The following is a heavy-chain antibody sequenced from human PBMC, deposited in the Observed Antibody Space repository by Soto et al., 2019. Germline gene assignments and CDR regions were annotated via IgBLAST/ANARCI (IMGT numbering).Heavy chain of an antibody. CDR3: AGGKKYYGNSDYYSDYFDY. CDR1: GGAFSGPY. CDR2: VNHGGST. Sequence: SETQSLTCAASGGAFSGPYCSWNRQAPGKGLEWIGEVNHGGSTNYTPSLKSRVTISLDTSTNQFSLRLASVTAADTAVYYCAGGKKYYGNSDYYSDYFDYWGQGTLVT. J-gene: IGHJ4*02. D-gene: IGHD3-22*01. V-gene: IGHV4-34*01.